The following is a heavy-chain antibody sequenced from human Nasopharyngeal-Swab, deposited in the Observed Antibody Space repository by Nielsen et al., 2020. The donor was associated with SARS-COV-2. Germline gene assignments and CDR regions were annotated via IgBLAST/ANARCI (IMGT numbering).Heavy chain of an antibody. Sequence: GESLKISCAASGFTFIRYDMNWVRQAPGEGLEWVAGISWNSAGRGYSDSVKGRFTISRDNSKNMVFLQMNSLRVDDTAVYSCAKDFDSNSPIPTPLDYWGQGTLVTVSS. CDR3: AKDFDSNSPIPTPLDY. D-gene: IGHD1-7*01. J-gene: IGHJ4*02. V-gene: IGHV3-23*01. CDR2: ISWNSAGR. CDR1: GFTFIRYD.